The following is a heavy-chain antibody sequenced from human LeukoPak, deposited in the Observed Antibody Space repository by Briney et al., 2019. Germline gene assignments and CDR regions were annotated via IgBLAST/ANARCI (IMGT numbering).Heavy chain of an antibody. V-gene: IGHV4-59*01. D-gene: IGHD4-23*01. CDR2: IYYSGST. Sequence: SETLSLTCTVSGGSISSYYWSWIRQPPGKGLEWIGYIYYSGSTNYNPSLKSRVTISVDTSKNQFSLKLSSVTAADTAVYCCAGRWYYYYYMDVWGKGTTVTVSS. CDR3: AGRWYYYYYMDV. CDR1: GGSISSYY. J-gene: IGHJ6*03.